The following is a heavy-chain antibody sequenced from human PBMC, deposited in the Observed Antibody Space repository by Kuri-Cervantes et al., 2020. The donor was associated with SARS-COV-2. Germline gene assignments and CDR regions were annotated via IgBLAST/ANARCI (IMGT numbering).Heavy chain of an antibody. Sequence: ASVKVSCKVSGYTLTELSMHWVRQAPGKGLEWMGGFDPEDGETNYAQKFQGRVTITADESKSTAYMELSSLRSEDTAVYYCARVARYCSSTSCSYYFDYWGQGTLVTVSS. J-gene: IGHJ4*02. CDR1: GYTLTELS. CDR3: ARVARYCSSTSCSYYFDY. D-gene: IGHD2-2*01. CDR2: FDPEDGET. V-gene: IGHV1-24*01.